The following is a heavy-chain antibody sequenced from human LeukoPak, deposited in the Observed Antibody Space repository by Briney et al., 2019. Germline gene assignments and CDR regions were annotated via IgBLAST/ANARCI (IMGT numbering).Heavy chain of an antibody. CDR1: GFTVDSNY. CDR3: ARGAIFVGGVGAQDY. D-gene: IGHD1-26*01. J-gene: IGHJ4*02. CDR2: IYTGGNT. V-gene: IGHV3-53*01. Sequence: GGSLRLSCAASGFTVDSNYLSWVRQAPGKGLEWVSTIYTGGNTYYAASVKGRFTISRDFSKNTVFLHMNSLRAEDTAVYYCARGAIFVGGVGAQDYWGQGTLVTVSS.